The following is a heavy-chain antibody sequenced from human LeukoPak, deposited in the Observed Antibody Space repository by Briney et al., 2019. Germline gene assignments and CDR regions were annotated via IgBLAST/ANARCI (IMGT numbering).Heavy chain of an antibody. J-gene: IGHJ6*03. D-gene: IGHD6-19*01. CDR2: IYYSGST. Sequence: SETLSLTCTVSGGSISSYYWSWIRQPPGKGLEWIGYIYYSGSTNYNPSLKSRVTISVDTSKNQFSLKLSSVTAADTAVYYCARDRSGWDYYYMDVWGKGTTVTISS. V-gene: IGHV4-59*01. CDR1: GGSISSYY. CDR3: ARDRSGWDYYYMDV.